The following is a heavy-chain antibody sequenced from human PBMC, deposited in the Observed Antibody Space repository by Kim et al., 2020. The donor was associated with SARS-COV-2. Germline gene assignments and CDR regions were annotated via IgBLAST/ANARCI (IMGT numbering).Heavy chain of an antibody. J-gene: IGHJ3*02. CDR1: GFTFSGHW. CDR2: IKYDGSET. Sequence: GGSLRLSCVVSGFTFSGHWMSWVRQAPGKGPEWVANIKYDGSETYYSDFVVGRFVISRDNASTSVFLHMCSLRADDTAVYHCATSNAFYMWGQGTMVTVSS. V-gene: IGHV3-7*03. CDR3: ATSNAFYM.